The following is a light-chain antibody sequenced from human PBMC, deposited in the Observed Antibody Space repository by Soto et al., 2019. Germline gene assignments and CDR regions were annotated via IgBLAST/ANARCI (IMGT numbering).Light chain of an antibody. Sequence: DIQMTQSPSTLSASVGDRVTITCRASQSISSWLAWYQQKPGKAPKLLIYAASTLQSGVPSRFSGSGSGTDFTLTISYLQSEDFATYYCQQYYSYPRTVGQGTKVDIK. J-gene: IGKJ1*01. CDR3: QQYYSYPRT. CDR1: QSISSW. CDR2: AAS. V-gene: IGKV1-5*01.